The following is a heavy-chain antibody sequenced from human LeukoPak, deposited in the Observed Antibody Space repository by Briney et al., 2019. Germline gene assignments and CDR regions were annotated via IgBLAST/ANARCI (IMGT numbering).Heavy chain of an antibody. Sequence: ASVKVSCKASGGTFSSYAISWVRQAPGQGLEWMGGIIPIFGTANYAQKLQGRVTMTTDTSTSTAYMELRSLRSDDTAVYYCARVYLDYYDSSGYWFFDYWGQGTLVTVSS. V-gene: IGHV1-69*05. CDR2: IIPIFGTA. CDR1: GGTFSSYA. D-gene: IGHD3-22*01. J-gene: IGHJ4*02. CDR3: ARVYLDYYDSSGYWFFDY.